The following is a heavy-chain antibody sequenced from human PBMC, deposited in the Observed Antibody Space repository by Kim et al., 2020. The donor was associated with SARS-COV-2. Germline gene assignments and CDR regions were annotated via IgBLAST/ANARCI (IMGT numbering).Heavy chain of an antibody. CDR3: ARLEWDEGYSYGYGSAFDI. CDR1: GYTFTSYY. V-gene: IGHV1-46*01. Sequence: ASVKVSCKASGYTFTSYYMHWVRQAPGQGLEWMGIINPSGGSTSYAQKFQGRVTMTRDTSTSTVYMELSSLRSEDTAVYYCARLEWDEGYSYGYGSAFDIWGQGTMVTVSS. J-gene: IGHJ3*02. D-gene: IGHD5-18*01. CDR2: INPSGGST.